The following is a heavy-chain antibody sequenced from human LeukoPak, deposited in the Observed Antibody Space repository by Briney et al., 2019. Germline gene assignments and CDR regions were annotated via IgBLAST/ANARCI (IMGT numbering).Heavy chain of an antibody. J-gene: IGHJ5*02. D-gene: IGHD1-26*01. CDR3: ARCYSGSYYWFDP. V-gene: IGHV4-31*03. CDR1: GGSISSGGYY. Sequence: PSETLSLTCTVSGGSISSGGYYWSWIRQHPGKGLEWIGYINYSGSTYYNPSLKSRVTISVDTSKNQFSLKLSSVTAADTAVYYCARCYSGSYYWFDPWGQGTLVTVSS. CDR2: INYSGST.